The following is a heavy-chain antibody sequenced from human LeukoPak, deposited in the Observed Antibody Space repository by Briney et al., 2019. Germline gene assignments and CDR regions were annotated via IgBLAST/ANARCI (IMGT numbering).Heavy chain of an antibody. CDR1: GFTFSSYA. V-gene: IGHV3-23*01. CDR3: AKGVGANYYYYMDV. Sequence: GGSLRLSCAASGFTFSSYAMSWVRQAPGKGLEWVSSISGSDGTTYYADSVKGRFTISRDNSKYTLSLQMNSLRAEDTAVYYCAKGVGANYYYYMDVWGKGTTVTVSS. CDR2: ISGSDGTT. J-gene: IGHJ6*03. D-gene: IGHD1-26*01.